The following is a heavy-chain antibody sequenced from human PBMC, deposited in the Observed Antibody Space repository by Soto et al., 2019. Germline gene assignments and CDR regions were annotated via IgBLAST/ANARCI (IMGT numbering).Heavy chain of an antibody. CDR2: IIPIFGTA. CDR3: ARDKSPAAIGYWFDP. V-gene: IGHV1-69*13. D-gene: IGHD2-2*01. Sequence: SVKVSCKASGGTFSSYAISWVRQAPGQGLEWMGGIIPIFGTANYAQKFQGRVTVTADESTSTAYMELSSLRSEDTAVYYCARDKSPAAIGYWFDPWGQGTLVTVSS. J-gene: IGHJ5*02. CDR1: GGTFSSYA.